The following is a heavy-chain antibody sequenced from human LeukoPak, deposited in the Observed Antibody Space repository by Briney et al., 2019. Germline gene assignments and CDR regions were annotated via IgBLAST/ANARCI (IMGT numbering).Heavy chain of an antibody. D-gene: IGHD5-18*01. Sequence: GGSLRLSCAASGFTFSSYEMNWVRQAPGKGLEWVSYISSSGTAIYYADSVKGRFTISRDNAKNSLYLQMNSLRAEDTAVYYCARDLYNLGYTNWFDPWGQGTLVTVSS. CDR1: GFTFSSYE. V-gene: IGHV3-48*03. J-gene: IGHJ5*02. CDR2: ISSSGTAI. CDR3: ARDLYNLGYTNWFDP.